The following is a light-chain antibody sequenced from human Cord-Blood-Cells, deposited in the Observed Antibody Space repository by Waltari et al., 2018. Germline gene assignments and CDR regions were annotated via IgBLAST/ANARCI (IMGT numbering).Light chain of an antibody. CDR3: CSYAGSSTWV. V-gene: IGLV2-23*02. CDR1: RSDVGSYNL. Sequence: QSALTQPASVSGSPGQSITLSCPGTRSDVGSYNLFSWYQQHPGKAPKLMIYEVSKRPSGVSNRFSGSKSGNTASLTISGLQAEDEADYYCCSYAGSSTWVFGGGTKLTVL. J-gene: IGLJ3*02. CDR2: EVS.